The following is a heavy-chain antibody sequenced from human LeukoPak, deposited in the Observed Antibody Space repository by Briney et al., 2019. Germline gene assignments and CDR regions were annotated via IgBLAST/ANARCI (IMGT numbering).Heavy chain of an antibody. V-gene: IGHV1-2*02. CDR2: INPNSGGT. CDR3: ARSGYDFWSGYHCFDY. J-gene: IGHJ4*02. D-gene: IGHD3-3*01. Sequence: GASVKVSCKASGYTFTGYYMHWVRQAPGQGLEWMGWINPNSGGTNYAQKFQGRVTMTRDTSISTAYMELSRLRSDDTAVYYCARSGYDFWSGYHCFDYWGQGTPVTVSS. CDR1: GYTFTGYY.